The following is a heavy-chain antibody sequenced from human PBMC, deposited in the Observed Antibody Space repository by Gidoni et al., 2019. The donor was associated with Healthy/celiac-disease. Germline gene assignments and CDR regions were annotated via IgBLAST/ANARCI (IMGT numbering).Heavy chain of an antibody. J-gene: IGHJ5*02. CDR2: ISSSSSYT. CDR1: GFTFSDYY. V-gene: IGHV3-11*06. D-gene: IGHD3-10*01. Sequence: RLSCAASGFTFSDYYMSWIRQAPGKGLEWVSYISSSSSYTNYADSVKGRFTISRDNAKNSLYLQMNSLRAEETAVYYCARVQGAVRGVISGGFDPWGQGTLVTVSS. CDR3: ARVQGAVRGVISGGFDP.